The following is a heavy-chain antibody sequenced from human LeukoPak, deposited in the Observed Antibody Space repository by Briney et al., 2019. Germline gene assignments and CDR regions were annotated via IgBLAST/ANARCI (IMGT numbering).Heavy chain of an antibody. CDR1: GFTFDDYG. J-gene: IGHJ3*02. CDR2: INWNGDST. D-gene: IGHD2-2*02. CDR3: ARCSRSSTDCYSEFVI. Sequence: GGSLRLSCAASGFTFDDYGMSWVRQGPGKGLDWVSAINWNGDSTGYADSVRGRFTISRDNAKNSLYLQMNSLRAEDTALYYCARCSRSSTDCYSEFVIWGQGTMVTVSS. V-gene: IGHV3-20*04.